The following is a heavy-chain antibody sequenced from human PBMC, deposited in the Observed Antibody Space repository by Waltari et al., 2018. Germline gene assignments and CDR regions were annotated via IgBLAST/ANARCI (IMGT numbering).Heavy chain of an antibody. Sequence: QLQLQESGPGLVKPSETLSLTCTVSGCSISSSSYYWGWIRQPPGKGLEWIGSIYYSGSTYYNPSLKSRVTISVDTSKNQFSLKLSSVTAADTAVYYCARVLIAAIVYFDYWGQGTLVTVSS. D-gene: IGHD6-13*01. CDR2: IYYSGST. CDR3: ARVLIAAIVYFDY. CDR1: GCSISSSSYY. V-gene: IGHV4-39*07. J-gene: IGHJ4*02.